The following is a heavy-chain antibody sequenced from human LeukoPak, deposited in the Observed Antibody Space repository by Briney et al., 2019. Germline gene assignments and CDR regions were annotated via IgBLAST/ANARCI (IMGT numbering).Heavy chain of an antibody. D-gene: IGHD3-22*01. Sequence: PSETLSLTCAVYGGSFSGYYWSWIRQPPGKGLEWIGEINHSGSTNYNPSLKSRVTISVDTSKNQFSLKLSSVTAADTAVYYCARSGVYYYDSSGYYRNWGQGTLVTVSS. CDR1: GGSFSGYY. CDR3: ARSGVYYYDSSGYYRN. CDR2: INHSGST. J-gene: IGHJ4*02. V-gene: IGHV4-34*01.